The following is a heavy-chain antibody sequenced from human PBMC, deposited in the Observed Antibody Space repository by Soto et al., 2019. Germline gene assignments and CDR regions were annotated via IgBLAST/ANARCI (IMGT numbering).Heavy chain of an antibody. Sequence: GGSLRLSCAASGFTFSSYGMHWVRQAPGKGLEWVAVISYDGSNKYYADSVKGRFTISRDNSKNTLYLQMNSLRAEDTAVYYCAKDSNYYDSSGYYYPRATHFYYGMDIWAQGTTVTVSS. CDR2: ISYDGSNK. V-gene: IGHV3-30*18. D-gene: IGHD3-22*01. J-gene: IGHJ6*02. CDR3: AKDSNYYDSSGYYYPRATHFYYGMDI. CDR1: GFTFSSYG.